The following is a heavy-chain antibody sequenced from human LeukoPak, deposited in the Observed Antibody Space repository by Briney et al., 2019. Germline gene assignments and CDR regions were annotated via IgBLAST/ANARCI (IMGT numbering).Heavy chain of an antibody. CDR3: ARVASYSSGWVY. V-gene: IGHV1-18*01. CDR2: ISAYNGNT. CDR1: GYTFTSYG. J-gene: IGHJ4*02. Sequence: ASVKVSCKASGYTFTSYGISWVRQAPGQGLEWMGWISAYNGNTNYAQKLQGRVTMTTDTSTSTANMELRSLRSDDTAVYYCARVASYSSGWVYWGQGTLVTVSS. D-gene: IGHD6-19*01.